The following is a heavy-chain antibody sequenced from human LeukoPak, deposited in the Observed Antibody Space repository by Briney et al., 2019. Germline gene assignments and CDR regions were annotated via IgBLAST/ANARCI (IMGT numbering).Heavy chain of an antibody. V-gene: IGHV3-30*04. D-gene: IGHD1-14*01. Sequence: GRSLRLSCAASGFTFGTYAMHWVRQAPGKGLEWVAVISYDGSSKYYADSVKGRFTISRDNSKNTLYLQMNSLRAEDTAVYYCARGPARYSLYYYYYMTSGAKGPRSPSP. CDR1: GFTFGTYA. CDR3: ARGPARYSLYYYYYMTS. CDR2: ISYDGSSK. J-gene: IGHJ6*03.